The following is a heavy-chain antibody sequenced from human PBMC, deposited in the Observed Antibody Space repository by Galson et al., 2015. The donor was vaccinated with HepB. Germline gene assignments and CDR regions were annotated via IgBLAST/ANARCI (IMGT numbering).Heavy chain of an antibody. CDR1: GYTFTSYY. CDR2: INPSGGST. CDR3: ARDSGDGDYGMDV. J-gene: IGHJ6*02. Sequence: VSCKASGYTFTSYYMRWVRQAPGQGLEWMGIINPSGGSTSYAQKLQGRVTMTRDTSTSTVYMELSSLRSEDTAVYYCARDSGDGDYGMDVWGQGTTVTVSS. V-gene: IGHV1-46*04. D-gene: IGHD4-17*01.